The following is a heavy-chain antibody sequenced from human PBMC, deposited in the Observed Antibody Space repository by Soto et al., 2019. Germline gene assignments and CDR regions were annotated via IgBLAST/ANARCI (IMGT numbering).Heavy chain of an antibody. J-gene: IGHJ6*02. Sequence: GGSLRLSCAASGFTFSSYSMNWVRQAPGKGLEWVSSISSSSSYIYYADSVKGRFTISRDNAKNSLYLQMNSLRAEDTAVYYCARDWRLVTYYYGMDVWGQGTTVTVS. D-gene: IGHD3-10*01. CDR1: GFTFSSYS. CDR2: ISSSSSYI. CDR3: ARDWRLVTYYYGMDV. V-gene: IGHV3-21*01.